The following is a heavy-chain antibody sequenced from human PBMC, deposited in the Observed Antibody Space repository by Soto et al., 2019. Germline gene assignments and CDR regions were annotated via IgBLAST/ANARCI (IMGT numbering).Heavy chain of an antibody. CDR3: AREAFWSGSHLRYFDY. J-gene: IGHJ4*02. CDR2: IDPSGGST. Sequence: QVQLVQSGAEVKKPGASVKVSCKASGYTFSTYYLFWIRQAPGQGLEWMGIIDPSGGSTAYEEKFQDRGTLTRDASTSTVYMELSSLRSEDTADYYCAREAFWSGSHLRYFDYWGQGTLVTVSS. CDR1: GYTFSTYY. V-gene: IGHV1-46*01. D-gene: IGHD3-3*01.